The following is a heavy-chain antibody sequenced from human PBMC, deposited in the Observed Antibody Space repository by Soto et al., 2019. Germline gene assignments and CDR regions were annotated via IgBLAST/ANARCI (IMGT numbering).Heavy chain of an antibody. Sequence: ASVKVSCKVSGYTLTDLSMQWVRQAPGKGLEWMGGFDPEDGETIYAQKFQGRVTMTEDTATDTAYMELSSLRSEDTAVYYCANEPEIDTIFGVVSYHWGQGTMVTVSS. D-gene: IGHD3-3*01. J-gene: IGHJ3*01. CDR1: GYTLTDLS. V-gene: IGHV1-24*01. CDR2: FDPEDGET. CDR3: ANEPEIDTIFGVVSYH.